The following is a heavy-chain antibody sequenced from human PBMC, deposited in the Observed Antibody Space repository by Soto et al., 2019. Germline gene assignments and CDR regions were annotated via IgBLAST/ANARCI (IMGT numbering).Heavy chain of an antibody. J-gene: IGHJ4*02. CDR3: ARGTAVAELGY. Sequence: PSETLSLTCTVSGGSISSYYWSWIRQPPGKGLEWIGYIYYSGSTNYNPSLKSRVTISVDTSKNQFSLKLSSVTAADTAVYYCARGTAVAELGYWGQGTLVTVSS. CDR1: GGSISSYY. V-gene: IGHV4-59*01. CDR2: IYYSGST. D-gene: IGHD6-19*01.